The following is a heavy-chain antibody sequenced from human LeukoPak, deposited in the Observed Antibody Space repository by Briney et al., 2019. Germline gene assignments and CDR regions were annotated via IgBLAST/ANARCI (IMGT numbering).Heavy chain of an antibody. CDR1: GYTFTSYA. CDR3: ARCRDGYNYDAFDI. D-gene: IGHD5-24*01. Sequence: ASVKVSCKASGYTFTSYAISWVRQAPGQGLEWMGRIIPILGIANYAQKFQGRVTITADKSTSTAYMELSSLRSEDTAVYYCARCRDGYNYDAFDIWGQGTMVTVSS. CDR2: IIPILGIA. J-gene: IGHJ3*02. V-gene: IGHV1-69*04.